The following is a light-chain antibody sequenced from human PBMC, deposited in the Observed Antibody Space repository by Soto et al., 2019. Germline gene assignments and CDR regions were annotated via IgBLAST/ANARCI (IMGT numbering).Light chain of an antibody. Sequence: EIVLTQSPPTLSLSPGERAPPPLRASQSVSSSLAWYQQKPGQAPRLLIYGAFNRATGIPARFSGSGSGTDFTLTISSLEPEDSAIYYCQQRNIWPPVTFGQGTRLEIK. CDR3: QQRNIWPPVT. V-gene: IGKV3-11*01. CDR2: GAF. CDR1: QSVSSS. J-gene: IGKJ5*01.